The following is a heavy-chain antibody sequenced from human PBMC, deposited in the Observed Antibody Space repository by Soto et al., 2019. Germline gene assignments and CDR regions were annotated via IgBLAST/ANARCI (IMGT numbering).Heavy chain of an antibody. V-gene: IGHV3-73*01. CDR2: IRSKANSYAT. Sequence: GGSLRLSCAASGFTFSGSAMHWVRQASGKGLEWVGRIRSKANSYATAYAASVKGRFTISRDDSKNTAYLQMNSLKTEDTAVYYCTRHYSSSDAFDIWGQGTMVTVSS. CDR3: TRHYSSSDAFDI. J-gene: IGHJ3*02. D-gene: IGHD6-6*01. CDR1: GFTFSGSA.